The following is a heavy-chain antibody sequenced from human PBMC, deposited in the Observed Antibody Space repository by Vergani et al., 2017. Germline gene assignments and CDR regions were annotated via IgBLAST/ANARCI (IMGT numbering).Heavy chain of an antibody. CDR3: ARDLGSGWSETYYDSSGYPDY. Sequence: QVQLVESGGGVVQPGRSLRLSCAASGFTFSSYGMHWVRQAPGKGLEWVAVIWYDGSNKYYADSVKGRFTISRDNSKNTLYLQLNSLRAEDTAVYYCARDLGSGWSETYYDSSGYPDYWGQGTLVTVSS. CDR2: IWYDGSNK. CDR1: GFTFSSYG. J-gene: IGHJ4*02. D-gene: IGHD3-22*01. V-gene: IGHV3-33*01.